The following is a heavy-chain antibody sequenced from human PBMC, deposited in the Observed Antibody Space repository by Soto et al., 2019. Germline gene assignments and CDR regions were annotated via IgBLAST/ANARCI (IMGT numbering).Heavy chain of an antibody. CDR3: ARQKLWFGELLSTSDYYYGMDV. Sequence: GGSLRLSCAASGFTFSSYWMHWVPQTPGKGLVWVSRINSDGSSTSYADSVKGRFTISRDNAKNTLYLQMNSLRAEDTAVYYCARQKLWFGELLSTSDYYYGMDVWGQGTTVTVSS. CDR1: GFTFSSYW. J-gene: IGHJ6*02. CDR2: INSDGSST. D-gene: IGHD3-10*01. V-gene: IGHV3-74*01.